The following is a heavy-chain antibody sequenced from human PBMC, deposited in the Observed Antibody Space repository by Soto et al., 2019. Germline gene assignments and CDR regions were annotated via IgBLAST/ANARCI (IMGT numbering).Heavy chain of an antibody. CDR3: AKDILAGTDYYYGMDV. CDR1: GFSFSSYA. Sequence: GGSLRLSCAASGFSFSSYATSWVRQAPGKGLEWLSSIDRSGTTRYYADSVKGRFTISRDNAKNSLYLQMNSLRAEDTALYYCAKDILAGTDYYYGMDVWGQGTTVTVSS. CDR2: IDRSGTTR. J-gene: IGHJ6*02. V-gene: IGHV3-48*04. D-gene: IGHD6-13*01.